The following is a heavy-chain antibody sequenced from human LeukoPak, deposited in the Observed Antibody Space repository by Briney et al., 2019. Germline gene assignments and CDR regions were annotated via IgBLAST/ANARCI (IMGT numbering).Heavy chain of an antibody. CDR1: GFTFSSYG. CDR2: IWYDGSNK. Sequence: GGSLRLSCAASGFTFSSYGMHWVRQAPGKGLEWVAVIWYDGSNKYYADSVEGRFTISRDNSKNTLYLQMNSLRAEDTAVYYCARGIRGYSYGSDYWGQGTLVTVSS. CDR3: ARGIRGYSYGSDY. J-gene: IGHJ4*02. D-gene: IGHD5-18*01. V-gene: IGHV3-33*01.